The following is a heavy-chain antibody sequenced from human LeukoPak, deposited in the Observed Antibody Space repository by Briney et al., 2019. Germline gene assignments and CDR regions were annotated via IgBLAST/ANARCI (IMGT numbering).Heavy chain of an antibody. CDR1: GFTFSSYG. J-gene: IGHJ6*03. D-gene: IGHD3-10*01. CDR3: AKSPKSPAISMVRGTSQYNYYMDV. Sequence: GGSLRLSCAASGFTFSSYGMHWVRQAPGKRLEWVAFIRYDESNKYYADSVKGRFTISRDNSKNTLYLQMNNLRAEDTAVYYCAKSPKSPAISMVRGTSQYNYYMDVWGKGTTRTISS. V-gene: IGHV3-30*02. CDR2: IRYDESNK.